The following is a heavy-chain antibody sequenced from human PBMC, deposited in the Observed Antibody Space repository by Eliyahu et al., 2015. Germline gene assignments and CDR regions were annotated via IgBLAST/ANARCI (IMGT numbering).Heavy chain of an antibody. Sequence: QVQLQESGPGLVKPSQTLSLTCXVXGGSXXSGDYYWXWIRQPPGKGLEWIGYXYYSGGTYYNPSLKSRVTISVDTSKNQFSLKLSSVTAADTAVYYCARVPHYDYVWGSYRYTGYFDYWGQGTLVTVSS. J-gene: IGHJ4*02. V-gene: IGHV4-30-4*01. CDR1: GGSXXSGDYY. CDR2: XYYSGGT. D-gene: IGHD3-16*02. CDR3: ARVPHYDYVWGSYRYTGYFDY.